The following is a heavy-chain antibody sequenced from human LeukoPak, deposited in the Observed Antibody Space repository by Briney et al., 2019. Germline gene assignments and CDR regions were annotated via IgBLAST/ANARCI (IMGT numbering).Heavy chain of an antibody. Sequence: GGSLRLSCAASGFTFNTYGMHWVRQAPGKGLEWVAVIWYDESSKYYADSVKGRFTISRDNSKNTLYLQMNSLRAEDTAVYYCARDGLYYYDSNTMAYWGQGTLVTVSS. J-gene: IGHJ4*02. CDR2: IWYDESSK. CDR3: ARDGLYYYDSNTMAY. CDR1: GFTFNTYG. D-gene: IGHD3-22*01. V-gene: IGHV3-33*01.